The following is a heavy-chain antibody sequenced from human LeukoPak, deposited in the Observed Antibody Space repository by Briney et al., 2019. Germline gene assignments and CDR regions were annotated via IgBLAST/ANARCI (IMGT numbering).Heavy chain of an antibody. J-gene: IGHJ4*02. CDR1: GYTFTSYG. Sequence: GASVKVSCKASGYTFTSYGISWVRQAPGQGLEWMGWISAYNGNTNYAQKLQGRVTMTTDTSTSTAYVELRSLRSDDTAVYYCARTPYDILTGYYSSLDYWGQGTLVTVSS. CDR3: ARTPYDILTGYYSSLDY. CDR2: ISAYNGNT. D-gene: IGHD3-9*01. V-gene: IGHV1-18*01.